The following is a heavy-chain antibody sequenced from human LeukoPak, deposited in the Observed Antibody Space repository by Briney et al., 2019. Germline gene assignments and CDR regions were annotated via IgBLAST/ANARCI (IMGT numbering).Heavy chain of an antibody. CDR2: ISYDGSNK. V-gene: IGHV3-30*04. CDR3: AKAPVTTCSGAYCYPFDY. D-gene: IGHD2-15*01. J-gene: IGHJ4*02. Sequence: GGSLRLSCAASGITFSSYAMHWVRQAPGKGLEWVAVISYDGSNKYYADSVKGRFTISRDSSKNTLYLQMNSLRAGDAAVYYCAKAPVTTCSGAYCYPFDYWSQGTLVTVSS. CDR1: GITFSSYA.